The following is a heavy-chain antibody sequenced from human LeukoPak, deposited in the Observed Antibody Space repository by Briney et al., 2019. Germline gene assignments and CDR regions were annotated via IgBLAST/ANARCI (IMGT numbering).Heavy chain of an antibody. V-gene: IGHV4-39*01. D-gene: IGHD2-8*01. J-gene: IGHJ5*02. Sequence: SETLSLTCTVSGGSISSSSYYWGWIRQPPGKGLEWIGSIYYSGSTYYNPSLKSRVTISVDTSKNQFSLKLSSVTAADTAVYYCAGRSIVIMVYAPTGFDPWGQGTLVTVSS. CDR1: GGSISSSSYY. CDR3: AGRSIVIMVYAPTGFDP. CDR2: IYYSGST.